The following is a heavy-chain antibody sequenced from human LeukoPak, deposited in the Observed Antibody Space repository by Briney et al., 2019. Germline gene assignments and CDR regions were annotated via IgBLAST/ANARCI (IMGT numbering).Heavy chain of an antibody. CDR1: GFTFSSYS. CDR2: ISSSSYI. CDR3: ARRSDIGQHLGAFDI. D-gene: IGHD6-13*01. J-gene: IGHJ3*02. Sequence: GGSLRLSCAASGFTFSSYSMDWVRQAPGKGLEWVSSISSSSYIYYADSVKGRFTISRDNAKNSLYLQMNSLRAEDTAVYYCARRSDIGQHLGAFDIWGQGTMVTVSS. V-gene: IGHV3-21*01.